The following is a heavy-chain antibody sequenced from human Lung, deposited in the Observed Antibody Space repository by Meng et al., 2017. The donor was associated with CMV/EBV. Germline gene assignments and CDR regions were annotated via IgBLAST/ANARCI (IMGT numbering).Heavy chain of an antibody. CDR1: KLGFNDAW. V-gene: IGHV3-15*01. D-gene: IGHD3-3*01. Sequence: GGSXRLSCAASKLGFNDAWMSWVRQAPGKGLEWVGRIKTKADGETTNYAAPVKGRFTISRDDSKKTLFLEMNSLKTEDTGVYYYTTSTISGPKWGQGTLVTVSS. CDR2: IKTKADGETT. J-gene: IGHJ4*02. CDR3: TTSTISGPK.